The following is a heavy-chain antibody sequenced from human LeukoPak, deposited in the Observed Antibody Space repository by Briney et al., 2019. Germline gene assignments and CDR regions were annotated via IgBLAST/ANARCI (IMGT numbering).Heavy chain of an antibody. CDR3: AKARRNPRYYFDY. Sequence: GGSLRLSCAASGFTFTNYPIHWVRQAPGKGLEWVTVISYDGSTKYYADSVKGRFTISRDNSKNTLYLQMNSLRAEDTAVYYCAKARRNPRYYFDYWGQGTLVTVSS. V-gene: IGHV3-30*04. J-gene: IGHJ4*02. CDR2: ISYDGSTK. CDR1: GFTFTNYP.